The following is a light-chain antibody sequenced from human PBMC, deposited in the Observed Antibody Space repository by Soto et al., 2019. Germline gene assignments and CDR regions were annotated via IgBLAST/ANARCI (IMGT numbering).Light chain of an antibody. CDR1: QSVSSY. CDR2: DAS. CDR3: QQRSNWPPLT. V-gene: IGKV3-11*01. J-gene: IGKJ5*01. Sequence: EIVLTQSPATLSLSPGERAALSCRASQSVSSYLAWYQQKPGQPPRLLIYDASNRATGIPDRFSGSGSGTDFTLSISNLEPEDFAVYYCQQRSNWPPLTFGQGTRLEIK.